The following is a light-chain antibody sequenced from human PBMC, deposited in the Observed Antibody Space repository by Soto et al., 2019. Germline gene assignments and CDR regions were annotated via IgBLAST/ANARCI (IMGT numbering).Light chain of an antibody. V-gene: IGKV1-39*01. CDR3: QQDYSTLAT. CDR2: AAS. Sequence: IQLTQSPSSLSASVGPRVTITCQAAESISRHLNWYQQKPGRAPDLLIYAASTLQNGVPSRFTGSGSGTEFTLTITGLQLEDFATYYCQQDYSTLATFGQGTRLEIK. J-gene: IGKJ5*01. CDR1: ESISRH.